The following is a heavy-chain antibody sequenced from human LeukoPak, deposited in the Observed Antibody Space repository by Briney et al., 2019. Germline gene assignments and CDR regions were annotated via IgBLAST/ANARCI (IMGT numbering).Heavy chain of an antibody. CDR3: ARVPRAAAGGNWFDP. D-gene: IGHD6-13*01. CDR1: GYTFTNYG. Sequence: ASVKVSCKASGYTFTNYGFSWVRQAPGQGLEWMGWINTNTGNPTYAQGFTGRFVFSLDTSVSTAYLQISSLKAEDTAVYYCARVPRAAAGGNWFDPWGQGTLVTVSS. CDR2: INTNTGNP. V-gene: IGHV7-4-1*02. J-gene: IGHJ5*02.